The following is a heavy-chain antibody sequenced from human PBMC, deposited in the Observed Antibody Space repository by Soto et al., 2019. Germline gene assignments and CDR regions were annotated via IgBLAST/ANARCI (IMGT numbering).Heavy chain of an antibody. Sequence: PSETLSLTCAVYGGSFSGYYWSWIRQPPGKGLEWIGEINHSGSTNYNPSLKSRVTISVDTSKNQFSLKLSSVTAADTAVYYCASSMTGPRNWFDPWGQGTLVTVSS. V-gene: IGHV4-34*01. CDR1: GGSFSGYY. CDR2: INHSGST. D-gene: IGHD3-9*01. CDR3: ASSMTGPRNWFDP. J-gene: IGHJ5*02.